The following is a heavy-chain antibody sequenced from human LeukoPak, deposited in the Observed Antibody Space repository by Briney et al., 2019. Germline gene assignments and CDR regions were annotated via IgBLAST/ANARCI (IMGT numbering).Heavy chain of an antibody. CDR1: GFTFSSNY. CDR3: ARGPQHSSKWSRFDY. CDR2: IYDGGSR. Sequence: GGSLRLSCAASGFTFSSNYMSWVRQAPGKGLEWVSVIYDGGSRNYQDSVKGRCTITTDNSKNKMYLQMKSRRAEDTAVYYCARGPQHSSKWSRFDYWGQGTQVTVSS. D-gene: IGHD6-13*01. J-gene: IGHJ4*02. V-gene: IGHV3-53*01.